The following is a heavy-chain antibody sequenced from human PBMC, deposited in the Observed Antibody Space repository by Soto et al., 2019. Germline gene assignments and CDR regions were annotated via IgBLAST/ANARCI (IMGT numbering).Heavy chain of an antibody. J-gene: IGHJ6*02. CDR3: VRAGHVFDVHYYGMDL. CDR2: ISSSGTYI. D-gene: IGHD3-10*01. V-gene: IGHV3-21*01. CDR1: GFTFNDYS. Sequence: RRLSCEASGFTFNDYSMDWVRQAPEKGLEWVSSISSSGTYIYYADSVKGRFAISRDNANNVMYLQMDTLRAEDTAVYYCVRAGHVFDVHYYGMDLWGQGTTVTSP.